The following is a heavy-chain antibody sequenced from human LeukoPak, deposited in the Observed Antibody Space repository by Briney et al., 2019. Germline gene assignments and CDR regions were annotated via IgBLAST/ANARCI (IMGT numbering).Heavy chain of an antibody. D-gene: IGHD2-2*01. Sequence: ASVKVSCKASGFTFSDSVVQWVRQARGQRLEWIGWIVVGSGETSFAQKFQERVTITRDMSTSTADMELSGLRSEDTAVYYCAADRGGCRSICLFDYWGQGTLVTLSS. CDR1: GFTFSDSV. J-gene: IGHJ4*02. CDR2: IVVGSGET. CDR3: AADRGGCRSICLFDY. V-gene: IGHV1-58*01.